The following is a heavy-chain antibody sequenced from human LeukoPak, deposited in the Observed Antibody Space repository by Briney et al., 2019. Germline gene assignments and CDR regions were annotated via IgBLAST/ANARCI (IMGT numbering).Heavy chain of an antibody. Sequence: ASVKVSCKASGYTFTGYYMHWVRQAPGQGLEWMGWINPNSGGTNYAHKFQGRVTMTRDTSISTAYMELSRLRSDDTAVYYCARDQLSRWPEYGMDVWGQGTTVTVSS. CDR2: INPNSGGT. J-gene: IGHJ6*02. V-gene: IGHV1-2*02. CDR1: GYTFTGYY. D-gene: IGHD2-2*01. CDR3: ARDQLSRWPEYGMDV.